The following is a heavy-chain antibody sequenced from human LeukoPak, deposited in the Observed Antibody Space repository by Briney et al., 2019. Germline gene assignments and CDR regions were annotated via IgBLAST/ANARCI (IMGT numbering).Heavy chain of an antibody. CDR1: GFTFSDYY. CDR2: ISSSGSTI. Sequence: GGSLRLSCAASGFTFSDYYMSWIRQAPGKGLEWVSYISSSGSTIYYADSVKGRFTISRDNAKNSLYLQMNSLRAEDTAVYYCARDWVGGSSGYYLGFFDYWGQGTLVTVSS. D-gene: IGHD3-22*01. J-gene: IGHJ4*02. V-gene: IGHV3-11*04. CDR3: ARDWVGGSSGYYLGFFDY.